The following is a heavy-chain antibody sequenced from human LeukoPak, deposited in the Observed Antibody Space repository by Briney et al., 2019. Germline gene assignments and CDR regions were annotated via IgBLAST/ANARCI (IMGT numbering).Heavy chain of an antibody. CDR1: GFTFSSYA. CDR2: ISGSGGST. J-gene: IGHJ5*02. CDR3: AKEVAVAGKQAPNWFDP. V-gene: IGHV3-23*01. Sequence: GGSLRLSCAASGFTFSSYAMSWVRQAPGKGLEWVSAISGSGGSTYYADSVKGRFTISRDNSKNTLYLQMNSLRAEDTAVYHCAKEVAVAGKQAPNWFDPWGQGTLVTVSS. D-gene: IGHD6-19*01.